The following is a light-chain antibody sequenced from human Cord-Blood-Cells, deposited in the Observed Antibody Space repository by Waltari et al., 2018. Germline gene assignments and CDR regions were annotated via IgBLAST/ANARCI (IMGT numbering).Light chain of an antibody. CDR2: DAS. CDR1: QSVSSY. CDR3: QQRSNWPPFNT. V-gene: IGKV3-11*01. J-gene: IGKJ5*01. Sequence: EIVLTQSPATLSLSPGERATLSCRASQSVSSYLAWYQQKPGQAPRLLIYDASNRATGIPARFSGSGSGTDFTLTISSLEPEDFAVYYCQQRSNWPPFNTFGQGTRPEIK.